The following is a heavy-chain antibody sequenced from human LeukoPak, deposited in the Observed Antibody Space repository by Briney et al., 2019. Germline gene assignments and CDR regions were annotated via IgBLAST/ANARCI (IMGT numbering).Heavy chain of an antibody. D-gene: IGHD2-2*03. Sequence: GASVKVSCKASGYTFTSYGISWVRQAPGQGLEWMGWISAYNGNTNYAQKLQGRVTMTTDTSTSTAYMELRSLRSDDTAVYYCARGGYCSSTSCSENWLDPWGQGTLVTVSS. CDR1: GYTFTSYG. CDR2: ISAYNGNT. CDR3: ARGGYCSSTSCSENWLDP. V-gene: IGHV1-18*01. J-gene: IGHJ5*02.